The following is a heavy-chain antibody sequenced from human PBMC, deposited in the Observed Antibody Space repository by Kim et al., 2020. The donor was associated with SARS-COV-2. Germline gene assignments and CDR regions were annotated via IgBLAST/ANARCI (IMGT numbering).Heavy chain of an antibody. Sequence: SETLSLTCSLFGGSFSDFHWSWIRQAPGMGLEWIGEINHRGSVNYNPSLESRVSLSIDLSKNEFSLKLSSVTAADTAVFYCARDGSSVVDAATGAVRDAFDIWSQGTMVTVSS. D-gene: IGHD2-15*01. CDR2: INHRGSV. CDR1: GGSFSDFH. V-gene: IGHV4-34*01. CDR3: ARDGSSVVDAATGAVRDAFDI. J-gene: IGHJ3*02.